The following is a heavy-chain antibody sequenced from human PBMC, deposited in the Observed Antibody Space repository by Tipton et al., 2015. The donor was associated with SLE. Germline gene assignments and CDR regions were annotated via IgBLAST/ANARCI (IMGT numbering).Heavy chain of an antibody. CDR3: ARARQGGIAARPHWFDP. Sequence: GSLRLSCAVYGGSFSGYYWSWIRQPPGKGLEWIGEINHSGSTNYNPSLKSRVTISVDTSKNQFSLKLSSVTAADTAVYYCARARQGGIAARPHWFDPWGQGTLVTVSS. CDR2: INHSGST. CDR1: GGSFSGYY. J-gene: IGHJ5*02. D-gene: IGHD6-6*01. V-gene: IGHV4-34*01.